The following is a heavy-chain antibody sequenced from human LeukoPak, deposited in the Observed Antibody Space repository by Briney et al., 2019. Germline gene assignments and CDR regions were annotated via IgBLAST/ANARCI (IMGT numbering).Heavy chain of an antibody. CDR2: ISYDGSNK. CDR3: ARDRANWGIGDAFGI. V-gene: IGHV3-30*04. Sequence: GRSLRLSCAASGFTFSSYAMHWVRQAPGKGLEWVAVISYDGSNKYYADSVKGRFTISRGNSKNTLYLQMNSLRAEDTAVYYCARDRANWGIGDAFGIWGQGTMVTVSS. D-gene: IGHD7-27*01. CDR1: GFTFSSYA. J-gene: IGHJ3*02.